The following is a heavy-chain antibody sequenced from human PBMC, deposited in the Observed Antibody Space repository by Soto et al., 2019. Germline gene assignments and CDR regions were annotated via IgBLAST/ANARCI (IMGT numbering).Heavy chain of an antibody. V-gene: IGHV3-33*01. Sequence: QVQLVESGGGVVQPGRSLRLSCAASGFTFSSYGMHWVRQAPGKGLEWVEVIWHDGSNKYYADFVKGRFTISRDNSKHTLYLQMNSLRAEDTAVYYCARAQYSGSYIRMDVWGQGTTVTVSS. J-gene: IGHJ6*02. CDR3: ARAQYSGSYIRMDV. CDR2: IWHDGSNK. CDR1: GFTFSSYG. D-gene: IGHD1-26*01.